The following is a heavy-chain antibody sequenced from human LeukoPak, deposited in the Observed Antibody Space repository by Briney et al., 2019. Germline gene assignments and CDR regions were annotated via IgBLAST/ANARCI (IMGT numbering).Heavy chain of an antibody. D-gene: IGHD3-10*01. CDR2: INSDGSST. V-gene: IGHV3-74*01. Sequence: GGSLRLSCAASGFTFNTYWMHWVRQAPGKGLVWVSRINSDGSSTAYADSVKGRFTFSRDNAKNTLYLQMNSLRAVDTAVYYCARDLRGSGSLDYWGQGTLVTVSS. J-gene: IGHJ4*02. CDR1: GFTFNTYW. CDR3: ARDLRGSGSLDY.